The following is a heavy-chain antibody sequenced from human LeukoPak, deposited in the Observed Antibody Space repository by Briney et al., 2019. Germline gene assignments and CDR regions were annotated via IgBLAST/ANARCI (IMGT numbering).Heavy chain of an antibody. D-gene: IGHD4-17*01. Sequence: PGGSLRLSCAASGFNFRDSAMHGVRQPPGKGLEGVAVTSYDGTNKYYADSVKGRFTISRDNSKNTLYLQMNSLRLEDTGVYYCAADYGDYVSPSDWGQGTLVTVSS. CDR2: TSYDGTNK. J-gene: IGHJ4*02. CDR3: AADYGDYVSPSD. CDR1: GFNFRDSA. V-gene: IGHV3-30*04.